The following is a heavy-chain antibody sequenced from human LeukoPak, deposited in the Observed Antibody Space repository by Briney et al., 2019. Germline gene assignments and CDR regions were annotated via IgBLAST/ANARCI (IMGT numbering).Heavy chain of an antibody. CDR3: AKDPLRRQWLDLYYYYGMDV. J-gene: IGHJ6*02. CDR2: ISGSGGST. Sequence: GGSLRLSCAASGFTVSSNYMSWVRQAPGKGLEWVSAISGSGGSTYYADSVKGRFTISRDNSKNTLYLQMNSLRAEDTAVYYCAKDPLRRQWLDLYYYYGMDVWGQGTTVTVSS. CDR1: GFTVSSNY. D-gene: IGHD6-19*01. V-gene: IGHV3-23*01.